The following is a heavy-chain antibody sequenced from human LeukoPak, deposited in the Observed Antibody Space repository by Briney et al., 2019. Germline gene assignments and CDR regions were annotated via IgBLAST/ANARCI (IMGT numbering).Heavy chain of an antibody. CDR3: ARDAGGYYYGSSQGAFDI. J-gene: IGHJ3*02. CDR2: IGTAGDT. CDR1: GFTFSSYD. V-gene: IGHV3-13*01. Sequence: GGSLRLSCAASGFTFSSYDMHWVRQATGKGLEWVSAIGTAGDTYYPGSVKGRFTISRENAKNALYLQMNSLRAGDTAVYYCARDAGGYYYGSSQGAFDIWGQGTMVTVSS. D-gene: IGHD3-10*01.